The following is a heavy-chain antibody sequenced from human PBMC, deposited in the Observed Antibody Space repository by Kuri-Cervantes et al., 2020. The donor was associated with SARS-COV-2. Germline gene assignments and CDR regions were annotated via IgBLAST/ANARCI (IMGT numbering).Heavy chain of an antibody. D-gene: IGHD3-10*01. CDR3: ARYRAFGAWSYDFDF. J-gene: IGHJ3*01. CDR2: IYDSGRT. V-gene: IGHV4-38-2*01. CDR1: GYSFSSGYY. Sequence: SETLSLTCAVSGYSFSSGYYWGWIRQPPGKGLVWIGSIYDSGRTYYNASLKSRVTISVDNSKNQFSLKLSSVTAADTAVYYCARYRAFGAWSYDFDFWGQGTMVTVSS.